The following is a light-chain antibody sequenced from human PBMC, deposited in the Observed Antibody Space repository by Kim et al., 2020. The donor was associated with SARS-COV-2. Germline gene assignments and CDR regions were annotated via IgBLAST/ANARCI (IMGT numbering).Light chain of an antibody. J-gene: IGLJ3*02. V-gene: IGLV2-14*03. CDR3: SSYTSSSTLAV. CDR1: SSDVGGYTY. CDR2: DVS. Sequence: QSIIISCTGTSSDVGGYTYVSWYQQHPGKAPKLMIYDVSNRPSGFSNRISGSKSGNTASLTISGLQAEDEADYYCSSYTSSSTLAVFGGGTQLTVL.